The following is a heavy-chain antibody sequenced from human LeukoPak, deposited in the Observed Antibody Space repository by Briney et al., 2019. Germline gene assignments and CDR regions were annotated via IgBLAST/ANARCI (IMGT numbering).Heavy chain of an antibody. CDR1: GFIVSSNY. V-gene: IGHV3-53*01. CDR3: AKCSIYFGSGTYFDD. J-gene: IGHJ4*02. CDR2: IYSGGRT. D-gene: IGHD3-10*01. Sequence: PGGSLRLSCAASGFIVSSNYISWVRQAPGKGLEWVSVIYSGGRTYYADSVKGRFTISRDNSKNTVCLQMNSLRAEDTAVYYCAKCSIYFGSGTYFDDWAQGTLVTVSS.